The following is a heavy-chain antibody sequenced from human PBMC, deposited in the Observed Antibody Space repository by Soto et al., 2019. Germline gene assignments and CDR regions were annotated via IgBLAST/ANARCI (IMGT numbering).Heavy chain of an antibody. J-gene: IGHJ4*02. Sequence: EVQLLESGGGLVQPGGSLRLSCVASGFTFSSYAMSWVRQAPGKGLEWVSSISGSGGGTNYADFVKGRFTISRDNSKNTLYLQTNSLRAEDTAVYYCASRGYSYASRNCWGQGTLVTVSS. V-gene: IGHV3-23*01. CDR3: ASRGYSYASRNC. D-gene: IGHD5-18*01. CDR2: ISGSGGGT. CDR1: GFTFSSYA.